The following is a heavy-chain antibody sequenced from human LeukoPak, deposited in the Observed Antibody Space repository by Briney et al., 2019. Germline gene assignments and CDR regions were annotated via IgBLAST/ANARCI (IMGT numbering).Heavy chain of an antibody. Sequence: GSLRLSCAASGFTFSSYWMHWVRQAPGKGLVWVSRIKSDGSDIIYADSVKGRFTISTDNAKNMLYLEMNSLRGEDTAVYYCTRKSGHYYGMDVWGKGTTVTVSS. CDR2: IKSDGSDI. V-gene: IGHV3-74*01. D-gene: IGHD1-26*01. CDR3: TRKSGHYYGMDV. J-gene: IGHJ6*04. CDR1: GFTFSSYW.